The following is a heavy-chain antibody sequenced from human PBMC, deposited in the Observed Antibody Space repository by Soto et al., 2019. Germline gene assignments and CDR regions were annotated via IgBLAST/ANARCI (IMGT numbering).Heavy chain of an antibody. CDR1: GFTFSSYW. V-gene: IGHV3-7*05. CDR3: ARELGYSYGYPYYFDY. D-gene: IGHD5-18*01. J-gene: IGHJ4*02. CDR2: IKQDGSEN. Sequence: GGSLRLSCAASGFTFSSYWMGWVRQAPGKGLEWVANIKQDGSENYYVDSVKGRFTISRDNAKNSLYLQMNSLRAEDTAVYYCARELGYSYGYPYYFDYWGQGTLVTVSS.